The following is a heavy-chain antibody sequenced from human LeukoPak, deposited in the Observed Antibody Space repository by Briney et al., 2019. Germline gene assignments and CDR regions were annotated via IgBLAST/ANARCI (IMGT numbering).Heavy chain of an antibody. CDR1: GFTFSSYS. V-gene: IGHV3-21*01. J-gene: IGHJ4*02. Sequence: PGGSLRLSCAASGFTFSSYSMNWVRQAPGKGLEWVSSISGSSAYIYYADSVKGRFTISRDNAKNSLYLQMNSLRAEDTAVYYCARGPPNDFWGQGTLVTVSS. CDR3: ARGPPNDF. CDR2: ISGSSAYI.